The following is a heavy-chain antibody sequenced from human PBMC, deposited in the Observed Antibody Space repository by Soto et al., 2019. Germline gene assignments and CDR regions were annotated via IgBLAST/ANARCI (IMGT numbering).Heavy chain of an antibody. Sequence: QVQLVESGGGVVQPGRSLRLSCAASGFTFSSYAMHWVRQAPGKGLEWVAVISYDGSNKYYADSVKGRFTISRDNSKNTLYLQMNRLRAEDTAVYYCARDPLAEAGRRPGWFDPWGQGSLVTVS. CDR2: ISYDGSNK. CDR1: GFTFSSYA. CDR3: ARDPLAEAGRRPGWFDP. J-gene: IGHJ5*02. V-gene: IGHV3-30-3*01. D-gene: IGHD6-13*01.